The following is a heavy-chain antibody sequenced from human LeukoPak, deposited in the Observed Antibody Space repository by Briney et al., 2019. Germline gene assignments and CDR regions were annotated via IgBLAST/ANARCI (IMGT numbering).Heavy chain of an antibody. CDR1: GFTFSSYE. CDR2: ISSSGSTI. V-gene: IGHV3-48*03. CDR3: ARDLSYYDSSGYSVVNEDFDY. Sequence: PGGSLRLSCAASGFTFSSYEMNWVRQAPGKGLEWVSYISSSGSTIYYADSVKGRFTISRDNAKNSLYLQMNSLRAEDTAVYYCARDLSYYDSSGYSVVNEDFDYWGQGTLVTVSS. J-gene: IGHJ4*02. D-gene: IGHD3-22*01.